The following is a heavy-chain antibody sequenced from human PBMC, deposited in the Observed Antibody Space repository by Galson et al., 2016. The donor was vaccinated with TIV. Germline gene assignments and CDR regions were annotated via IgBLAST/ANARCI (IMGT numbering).Heavy chain of an antibody. V-gene: IGHV3-48*03. CDR1: GFTFSSYE. D-gene: IGHD5-12*01. J-gene: IGHJ3*01. Sequence: SLRLSCAGSGFTFSSYEVNWVRQAPGKGLEWISYISPSGTNYYADSVKGRFTISRDNAKNSLFLQMNSLRAEDTAVYFCARVATFVDAFDLWGQGTVVTVS. CDR2: ISPSGTN. CDR3: ARVATFVDAFDL.